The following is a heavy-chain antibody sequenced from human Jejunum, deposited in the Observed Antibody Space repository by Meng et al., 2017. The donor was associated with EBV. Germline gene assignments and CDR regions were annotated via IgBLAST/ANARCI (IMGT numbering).Heavy chain of an antibody. J-gene: IGHJ4*02. Sequence: QAHLHEWRAGLWQPSESLALSGAVSGGSFGGYFWTWIRQAPGKGLEWIGEINQVGGTNYNPSLKSRVTISVDTSNIQFSLKVTSVTAADTGVYYCARSGAIIGVQGAPDYWGQGTLVTVSS. CDR3: ARSGAIIGVQGAPDY. CDR2: INQVGGT. V-gene: IGHV4-34*01. D-gene: IGHD3-3*01. CDR1: GGSFGGYF.